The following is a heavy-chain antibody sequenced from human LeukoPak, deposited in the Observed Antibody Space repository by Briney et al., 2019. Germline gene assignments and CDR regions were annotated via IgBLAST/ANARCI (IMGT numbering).Heavy chain of an antibody. V-gene: IGHV1-2*02. CDR3: ARDNIIAVAGTQFDP. Sequence: GASVKVSCKASGYTFTGYYMHWVRQAPGQGLEWMGWINPNSGGTNYAQKFQGRVTMTRDTSISTAYMELSRLRSDDTALYYCARDNIIAVAGTQFDPWGQGTLVTVSS. CDR1: GYTFTGYY. CDR2: INPNSGGT. D-gene: IGHD6-19*01. J-gene: IGHJ5*02.